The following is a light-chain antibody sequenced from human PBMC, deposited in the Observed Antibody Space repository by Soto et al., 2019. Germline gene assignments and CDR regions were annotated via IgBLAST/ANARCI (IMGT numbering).Light chain of an antibody. V-gene: IGKV3-15*01. CDR2: GAS. CDR3: QQRSNWLT. CDR1: QSIRSN. Sequence: EIVMTQSPDTLSVSPGEGATLSCRVSQSIRSNLAWYQQRPGQAPRLLMYGASTRADGIPARFTGSGSGTEFTLTISSLQSEDFAVYYCQQRSNWLTFGGGTKVDI. J-gene: IGKJ4*01.